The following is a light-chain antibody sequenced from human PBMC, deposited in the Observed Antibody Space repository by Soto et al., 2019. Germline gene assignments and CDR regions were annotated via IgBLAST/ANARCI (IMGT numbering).Light chain of an antibody. CDR1: SSDVGSYNF. Sequence: QSALTQPASVSGSPGQSITISCTGTSSDVGSYNFVSWYQQQPGRAPKLMIYEVNNRPSGVSNRFSGSKSGNTASLTISGLQAEDEADYYCCSYAGSSTYVFGTGTKVTVL. CDR3: CSYAGSSTYV. CDR2: EVN. V-gene: IGLV2-23*02. J-gene: IGLJ1*01.